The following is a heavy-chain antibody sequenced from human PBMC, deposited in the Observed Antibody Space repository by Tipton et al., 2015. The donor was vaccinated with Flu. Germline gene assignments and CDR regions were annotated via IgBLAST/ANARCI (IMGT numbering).Heavy chain of an antibody. CDR2: ISSGSSYI. CDR3: ARDLDYYDSSGADY. CDR1: GFTLSSYS. J-gene: IGHJ4*02. Sequence: SLRLSCAASGFTLSSYSMNWVRQAPGKGLEWVSSISSGSSYIYYADSVKGRFTISRDNAKNSLYLQMNSLRAEDTAVYYCARDLDYYDSSGADYWGQGTLVTVSS. D-gene: IGHD3-22*01. V-gene: IGHV3-21*01.